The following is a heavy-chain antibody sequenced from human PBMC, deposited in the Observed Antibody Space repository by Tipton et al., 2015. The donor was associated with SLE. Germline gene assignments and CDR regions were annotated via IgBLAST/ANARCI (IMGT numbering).Heavy chain of an antibody. CDR2: IIGDNGKT. CDR3: ARGSSLTVAGGFDM. Sequence: QLVQSGAEVKKPGASVKVSCKASGYMLNNHGINWVRQAPGQGLEWMGGIIGDNGKTSYAERFQGRVSMTTDTSTSTAHMDLRSLRSDDTAVYFCARGSSLTVAGGFDMWGQGTMVTVSS. J-gene: IGHJ3*02. V-gene: IGHV1-18*01. CDR1: GYMLNNHG. D-gene: IGHD4-23*01.